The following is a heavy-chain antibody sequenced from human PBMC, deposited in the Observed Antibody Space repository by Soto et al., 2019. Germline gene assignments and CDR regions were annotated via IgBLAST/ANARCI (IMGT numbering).Heavy chain of an antibody. V-gene: IGHV1-18*01. CDR1: GYTFTSYG. CDR2: ISAYNGNT. D-gene: IGHD3-16*01. CDR3: ARGLGVSAPVVYMDV. J-gene: IGHJ6*03. Sequence: QVQLVQSGAEVKKPGASVKVSCKASGYTFTSYGISWVRQAPGQGLEWMGWISAYNGNTNYAQKLQGRVTMTTDTSTSTDYMELRSLSSADTAVYCCARGLGVSAPVVYMDVWGKGPTITVSS.